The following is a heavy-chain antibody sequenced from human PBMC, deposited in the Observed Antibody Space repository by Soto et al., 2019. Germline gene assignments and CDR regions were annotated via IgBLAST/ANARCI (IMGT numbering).Heavy chain of an antibody. Sequence: RASVKVSCKASGGTFSSYAISWVRQAPGQGLEWMGGIIPIFGTANYAQKFQGRVTITADESTSTAYMELSSLRSEDTAVYYCARGWYCSSTSCSYFDYWGQGTLVTVSS. V-gene: IGHV1-69*13. CDR3: ARGWYCSSTSCSYFDY. D-gene: IGHD2-2*01. CDR1: GGTFSSYA. CDR2: IIPIFGTA. J-gene: IGHJ4*02.